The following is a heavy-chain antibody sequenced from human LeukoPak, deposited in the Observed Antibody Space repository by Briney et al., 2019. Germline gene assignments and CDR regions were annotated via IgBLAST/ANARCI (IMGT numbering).Heavy chain of an antibody. J-gene: IGHJ6*03. D-gene: IGHD3-3*01. V-gene: IGHV4-34*01. CDR3: ARGRSYDFWSGCSHPKYYYYYYYMDV. CDR1: GGSFSGYY. CDR2: INHSGST. Sequence: SETLSLTCAVYGGSFSGYYWSWIRQPPGKGLEWIGEINHSGSTNYNPSLKSRVTISVDTSKNQFSLKLSSVTAADTAVYYCARGRSYDFWSGCSHPKYYYYYYYMDVWGKGTTVTVSS.